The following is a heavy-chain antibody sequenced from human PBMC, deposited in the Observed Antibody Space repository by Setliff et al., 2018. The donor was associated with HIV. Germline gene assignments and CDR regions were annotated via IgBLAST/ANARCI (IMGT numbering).Heavy chain of an antibody. CDR2: INHSGST. D-gene: IGHD6-13*01. Sequence: SETLSLTCAVYGGSFSGYYWSWIRQPPGKGLEWIGEINHSGSTNYNPSLKSRATISVDTSMNQFPLKLNSVTAADTAMYYCARIGFAAAGKPSNFDYWGQGTLVTVSS. CDR1: GGSFSGYY. V-gene: IGHV4-34*01. J-gene: IGHJ4*02. CDR3: ARIGFAAAGKPSNFDY.